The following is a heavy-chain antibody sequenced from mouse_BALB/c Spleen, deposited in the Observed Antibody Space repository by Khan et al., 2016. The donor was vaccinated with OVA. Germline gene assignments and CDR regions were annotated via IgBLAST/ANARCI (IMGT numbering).Heavy chain of an antibody. Sequence: QVQLKQSGPELVKPGASVKMSCKASGYTFTYYVITWVKQRTGQGLKWIGEIYPGSDNAYYNERFKGKATPTADKSSNTTHMQLSSLTSEDSAIYFCARGDGYYVYFDYWGQGTTLTVS. J-gene: IGHJ2*01. CDR2: IYPGSDNA. CDR3: ARGDGYYVYFDY. V-gene: IGHV1-77*01. D-gene: IGHD2-3*01. CDR1: GYTFTYYV.